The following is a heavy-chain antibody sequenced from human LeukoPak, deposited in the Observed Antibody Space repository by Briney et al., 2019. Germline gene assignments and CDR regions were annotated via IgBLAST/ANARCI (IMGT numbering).Heavy chain of an antibody. CDR1: GGSISSYY. CDR2: IYYSGST. J-gene: IGHJ4*02. D-gene: IGHD3-10*01. Sequence: SETLSLTCTVSGGSISSYYWSWIRQPLGKGLEWIGYIYYSGSTSYNPSLESRVTISVDTSKNQFSLKLSSVTAADTAVYYCARGSLWVNFDYWGQGTLVTVSS. V-gene: IGHV4-59*01. CDR3: ARGSLWVNFDY.